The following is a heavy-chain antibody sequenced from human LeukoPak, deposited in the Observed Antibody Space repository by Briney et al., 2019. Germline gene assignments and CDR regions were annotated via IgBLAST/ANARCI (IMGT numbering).Heavy chain of an antibody. V-gene: IGHV3-23*01. Sequence: QSGGSLRLSCAASGFTFSSYARSWVRQAPGKGLEWVSAIGGSGGSTYYADSVKGRFTISRDNSKNTLYLQMNSLRAEDTAVYYCAKDGSGTGDFDYWGQGTLVTVSS. CDR1: GFTFSSYA. J-gene: IGHJ4*02. D-gene: IGHD1-1*01. CDR3: AKDGSGTGDFDY. CDR2: IGGSGGST.